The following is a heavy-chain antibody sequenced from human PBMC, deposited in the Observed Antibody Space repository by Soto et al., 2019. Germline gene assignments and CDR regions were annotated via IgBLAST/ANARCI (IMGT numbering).Heavy chain of an antibody. CDR2: IKSKTDGGTT. D-gene: IGHD2-21*02. V-gene: IGHV3-15*01. CDR1: GFTFSNAW. Sequence: GGSLRLSCAVSGFTFSNAWMSWGRQAPGKGLEWCGRIKSKTDGGTTDYAAPVQGSFTISSDDSKNTLNLQTISPKTEDTAVYYCTTDPRVVVTAAAPLFDPWGQGTLVTVSS. J-gene: IGHJ5*02. CDR3: TTDPRVVVTAAAPLFDP.